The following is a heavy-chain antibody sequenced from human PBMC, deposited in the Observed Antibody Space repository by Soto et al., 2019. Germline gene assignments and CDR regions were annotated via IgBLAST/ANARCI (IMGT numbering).Heavy chain of an antibody. J-gene: IGHJ4*02. V-gene: IGHV4-34*01. Sequence: SETLSLTCAVYGGSFSGYYWCWIRQPPGKGLEWIGEINHSGSTNYNPSLKSRVTISVDTSKNQFSLKLSSVTAADTAVYYCAREGYCSSTSCRRSQSFDYWGQGTLVTVSS. CDR3: AREGYCSSTSCRRSQSFDY. D-gene: IGHD2-2*01. CDR1: GGSFSGYY. CDR2: INHSGST.